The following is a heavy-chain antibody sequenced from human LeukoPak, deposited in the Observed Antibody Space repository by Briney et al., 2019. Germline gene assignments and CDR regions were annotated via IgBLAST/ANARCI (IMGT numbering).Heavy chain of an antibody. CDR3: AREPNESYRFDY. V-gene: IGHV1-69*04. CDR2: IIPILGIA. CDR1: GGIFSSYA. D-gene: IGHD1-26*01. J-gene: IGHJ4*02. Sequence: SVKVSCKASGGIFSSYAISWVRQAPGQGLEWMGRIIPILGIANYAQKFQGRVTITADKSTSTAYMDLSSLRSEDTAVYYCAREPNESYRFDYWGQGSLVTVS.